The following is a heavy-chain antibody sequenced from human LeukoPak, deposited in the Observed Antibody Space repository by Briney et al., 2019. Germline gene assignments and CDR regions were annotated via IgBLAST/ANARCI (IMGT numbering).Heavy chain of an antibody. Sequence: PSETLSLTCSVSGGSITSHFWSWIRQPPGKGLEWIGYIHYSGSTNYNPSLKSRVTISPDTSKNQLFLRLNSVTAPDTAVYYCARLVWLGESPGSWFDSWGQGTLVTVSS. D-gene: IGHD3-10*01. V-gene: IGHV4-59*11. CDR3: ARLVWLGESPGSWFDS. CDR1: GGSITSHF. CDR2: IHYSGST. J-gene: IGHJ5*01.